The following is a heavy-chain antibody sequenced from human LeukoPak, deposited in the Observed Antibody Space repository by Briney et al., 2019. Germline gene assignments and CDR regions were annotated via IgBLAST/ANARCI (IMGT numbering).Heavy chain of an antibody. CDR2: INPDSGGT. CDR1: GYTFTGYY. D-gene: IGHD4-17*01. CDR3: ARDDYGDYGGKNWFDS. V-gene: IGHV1-2*02. J-gene: IGHJ5*01. Sequence: ASVKVSCKASGYTFTGYYIHWVRQAPGQGLEWMGWINPDSGGTNFAQKFQGRVTMTRDTSISTAYMQLSSLRSDDTAVYFCARDDYGDYGGKNWFDSWGQGTLVTVSS.